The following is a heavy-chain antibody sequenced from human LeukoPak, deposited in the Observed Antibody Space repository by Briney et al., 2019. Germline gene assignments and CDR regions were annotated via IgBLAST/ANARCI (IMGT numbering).Heavy chain of an antibody. D-gene: IGHD1-26*01. V-gene: IGHV3-30*18. CDR3: AKDQVFVGGSYFGYYYYGMDV. CDR1: GFTFSSYG. CDR2: ISYDGSNK. Sequence: GRSLRLSCAASGFTFSSYGMHWVRQAPGKGLEWVAVISYDGSNKYYADSVKGRFTISRDNSKNMLYLQMNSLRAEDTAVYYCAKDQVFVGGSYFGYYYYGMDVWGQGTTVTVSS. J-gene: IGHJ6*02.